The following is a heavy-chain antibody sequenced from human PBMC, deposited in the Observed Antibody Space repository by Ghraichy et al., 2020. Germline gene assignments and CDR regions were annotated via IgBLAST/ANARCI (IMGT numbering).Heavy chain of an antibody. D-gene: IGHD4/OR15-4a*01. CDR2: INHSGST. Sequence: LNITCAVYGGSFSGYYWSWIRQPPGKGLEWIGEINHSGSTNYNPSLKSRVTISVDTSKNQFSLKLSSVTAADTAVYYCARAPSYGGSQSYYYYGMDVWGQGTTVTVSS. J-gene: IGHJ6*02. CDR3: ARAPSYGGSQSYYYYGMDV. V-gene: IGHV4-34*01. CDR1: GGSFSGYY.